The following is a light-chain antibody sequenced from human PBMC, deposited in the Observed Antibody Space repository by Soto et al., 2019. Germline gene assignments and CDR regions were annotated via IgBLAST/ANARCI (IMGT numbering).Light chain of an antibody. CDR2: KAS. CDR3: QQYNSYPWT. CDR1: QSISSW. V-gene: IGKV1-5*03. J-gene: IGKJ1*01. Sequence: DIPLTQSHSTLSASLVERGNIXCRASQSISSWLAWYQQKPGKAPKLLIYKASSLESGVPSRFSGSGSGTEFTLTISSLQPDDFATYYCQQYNSYPWTFGQGTKVDIK.